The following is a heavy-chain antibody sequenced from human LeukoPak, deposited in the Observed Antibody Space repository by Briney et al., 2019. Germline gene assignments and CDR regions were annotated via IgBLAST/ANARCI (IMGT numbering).Heavy chain of an antibody. CDR2: MNPNSGYT. CDR3: ARGYDYFHGMDV. CDR1: GYTFINYD. Sequence: ASVKVSCKASGYTFINYDINWVRQAPGQGLEYMGWMNPNSGYTGSAQKFHGRVTMTRDTSIQTAYLELTTLTSDDTAVYYCARGYDYFHGMDVGGQGTTVSVSS. J-gene: IGHJ6*02. V-gene: IGHV1-8*02.